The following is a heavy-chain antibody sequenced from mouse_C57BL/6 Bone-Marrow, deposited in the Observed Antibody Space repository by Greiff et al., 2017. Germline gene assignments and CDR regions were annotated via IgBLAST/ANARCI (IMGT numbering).Heavy chain of an antibody. CDR1: GFNIKDYY. J-gene: IGHJ3*01. D-gene: IGHD1-1*01. CDR2: IAPEDGDT. CDR3: TTPYYYGSSYGSY. V-gene: IGHV14-1*01. Sequence: VQLQQSGAELVRPGASVKLSCTASGFNIKDYYMHWVKQRPEQGLEWIGRIAPEDGDTEYAPKFQGKATMTADTSSNTAYLQLSSLTSEDTAVYYCTTPYYYGSSYGSYWGQGTLVTVSA.